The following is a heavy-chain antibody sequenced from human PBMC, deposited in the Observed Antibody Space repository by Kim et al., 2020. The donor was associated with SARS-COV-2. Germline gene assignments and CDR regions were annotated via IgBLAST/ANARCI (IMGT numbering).Heavy chain of an antibody. CDR1: GGSISSYY. D-gene: IGHD3-10*01. CDR3: ARIRGDGYNFDY. Sequence: SETLSLTCTVSGGSISSYYWSWIRQPPGKGLEWIGYIYYSGSTNYNPSLKSRVTISVDTSKNQFSLKLSSVTAADTAVYYCARIRGDGYNFDYWGQGTLVTVSS. J-gene: IGHJ4*02. CDR2: IYYSGST. V-gene: IGHV4-59*01.